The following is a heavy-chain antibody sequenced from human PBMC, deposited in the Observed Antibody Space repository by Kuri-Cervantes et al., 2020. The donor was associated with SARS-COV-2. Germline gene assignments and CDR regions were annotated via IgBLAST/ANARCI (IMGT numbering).Heavy chain of an antibody. D-gene: IGHD3-22*01. V-gene: IGHV3-48*01. CDR3: ARSRVGPDSSGYYFDH. CDR2: ISKGSDTI. CDR1: GFTFNTYS. Sequence: GESLKISCAASGFTFNTYSMDWVRLAPGKGLEWLAYISKGSDTIYYADSVKGRFTISSDVSKNTVHLQMDRLRGEDTAIYYCARSRVGPDSSGYYFDHWGQGIPVTVSS. J-gene: IGHJ4*02.